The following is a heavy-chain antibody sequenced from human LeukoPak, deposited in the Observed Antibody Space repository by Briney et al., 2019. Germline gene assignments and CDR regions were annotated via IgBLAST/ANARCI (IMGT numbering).Heavy chain of an antibody. D-gene: IGHD2-21*01. V-gene: IGHV4-38-2*02. CDR1: GYSISSGYY. Sequence: SETLSLTCAVSGYSISSGYYWGWIRPPPGKGLEWIGSIYHSGSTYYNPSLKSRVTISVDTSKNQFSLKLSSVTAADTAVYYCAREYGIVRYWFDPWSQGTLVTVSS. J-gene: IGHJ5*02. CDR3: AREYGIVRYWFDP. CDR2: IYHSGST.